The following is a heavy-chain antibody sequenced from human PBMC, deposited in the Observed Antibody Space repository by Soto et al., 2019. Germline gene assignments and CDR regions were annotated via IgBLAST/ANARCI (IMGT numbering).Heavy chain of an antibody. V-gene: IGHV4-4*02. CDR3: AREIVTAGGNNYFDP. Sequence: PSETLSLTCGVSGGTVASSHWWSWVRQSPGRGLEWIGNVYHTGDTNFNPSLQSRATFSVDKSNSQFSLRLTSVTAADTAVYFCAREIVTAGGNNYFDPWGPGTLVTVSS. CDR2: VYHTGDT. CDR1: GGTVASSHW. D-gene: IGHD2-21*02. J-gene: IGHJ5*02.